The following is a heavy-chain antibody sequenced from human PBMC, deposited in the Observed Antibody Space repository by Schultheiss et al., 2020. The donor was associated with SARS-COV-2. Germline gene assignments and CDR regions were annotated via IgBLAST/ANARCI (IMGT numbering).Heavy chain of an antibody. CDR3: VWAGYYADTEPPTSQAFDY. V-gene: IGHV3-33*03. J-gene: IGHJ4*02. CDR1: GFTFSSYE. Sequence: GGSLRLSCAASGFTFSSYEMNWVRQAPGKGLEWVAVIWYDGSNKYYADSVKGRFTISRDNAKNSLYLQMNSLRDEDTAVYYCVWAGYYADTEPPTSQAFDYWGQGTLVTVSS. CDR2: IWYDGSNK. D-gene: IGHD3/OR15-3a*01.